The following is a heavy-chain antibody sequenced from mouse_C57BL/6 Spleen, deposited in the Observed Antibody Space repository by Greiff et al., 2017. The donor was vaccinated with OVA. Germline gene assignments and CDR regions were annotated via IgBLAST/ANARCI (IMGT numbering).Heavy chain of an antibody. Sequence: VQLQESGPGLVQPSQSLSITCTVSGFSLTSYGVHWVRQSPGKGLEWLGVIWSGGSTDYNAAFISRLSISKDNSKSQVFFKMNSLQADDTAIYYCASFYDGYYPWFAYWGQGTLVTVSA. CDR3: ASFYDGYYPWFAY. CDR1: GFSLTSYG. D-gene: IGHD2-3*01. CDR2: IWSGGST. V-gene: IGHV2-2*01. J-gene: IGHJ3*01.